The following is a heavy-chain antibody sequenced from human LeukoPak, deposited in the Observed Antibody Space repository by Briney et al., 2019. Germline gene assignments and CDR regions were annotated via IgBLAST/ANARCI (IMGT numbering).Heavy chain of an antibody. V-gene: IGHV3-23*01. CDR3: AKASSTIFGVVIKREYYFDY. J-gene: IGHJ4*02. D-gene: IGHD3-3*01. CDR2: ISGSSDST. Sequence: GGSLRLSCAASGFTFSSYTMSWVRRAPGKGLEWVSAISGSSDSTYYGDSVKGPFSISRDNSKNTLYLQMNSLRAEDTAVYYCAKASSTIFGVVIKREYYFDYWGQGTLVTVSS. CDR1: GFTFSSYT.